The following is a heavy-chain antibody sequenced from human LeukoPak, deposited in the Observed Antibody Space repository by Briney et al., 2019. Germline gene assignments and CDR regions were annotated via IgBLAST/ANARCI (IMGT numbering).Heavy chain of an antibody. D-gene: IGHD5-18*01. J-gene: IGHJ1*01. CDR2: INHSGST. V-gene: IGHV4-34*01. CDR1: GGSFSGYY. Sequence: SETLSLTCAVYGGSFSGYYWSWIRQRPGKGLEWIGEINHSGSTNYNPSLKSRVTISVDTSKNQFSLKLSSVTAADTAVYYCAIPSGYSYGPYFQHWGQGTLVTVSS. CDR3: AIPSGYSYGPYFQH.